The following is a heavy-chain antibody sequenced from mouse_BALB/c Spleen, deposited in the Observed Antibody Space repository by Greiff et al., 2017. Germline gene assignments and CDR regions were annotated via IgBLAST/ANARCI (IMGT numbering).Heavy chain of an antibody. CDR3: AKGPYDGYYRDWYFDV. V-gene: IGHV2-5-1*01. Sequence: LQESGPSLVQPSQSLSITCTVSGFSLTSYGVHWVRQSPGKGLEWLGVIWRGGSTDYNAAFMSRLSITKDNSKSQVFFKMNSLQADDTAIYYCAKGPYDGYYRDWYFDVWGAGTTVTVSS. CDR1: GFSLTSYG. J-gene: IGHJ1*01. D-gene: IGHD2-3*01. CDR2: IWRGGST.